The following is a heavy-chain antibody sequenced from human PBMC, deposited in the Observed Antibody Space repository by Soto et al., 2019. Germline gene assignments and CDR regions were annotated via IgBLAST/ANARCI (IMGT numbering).Heavy chain of an antibody. J-gene: IGHJ4*02. D-gene: IGHD6-6*01. CDR2: IYPGDSDT. Sequence: PGESLKISCKSSGYIFSKYWIGWVRQMPGKGLESMGIIYPGDSDTRYSPSFQGQLTISADKSITTAYLQWRSLKASDTAIYYCVVYSSSSGRYFDYWRQGTLVTVSS. CDR3: VVYSSSSGRYFDY. CDR1: GYIFSKYW. V-gene: IGHV5-51*01.